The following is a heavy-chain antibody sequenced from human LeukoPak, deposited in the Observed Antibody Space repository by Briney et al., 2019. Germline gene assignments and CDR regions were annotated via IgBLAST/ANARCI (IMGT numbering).Heavy chain of an antibody. CDR2: ITSSGRYI. J-gene: IGHJ3*02. CDR3: ARGGSHYAFDI. V-gene: IGHV3-21*01. Sequence: GGSLRLSCAASGFTFSSYSMNWVRQAPGKGLEWVSSITSSGRYIYYADSVKGRFTISRDNAKNSLYLQMNSLRAEDTAVYYCARGGSHYAFDIWGQGTMVTVSS. CDR1: GFTFSSYS.